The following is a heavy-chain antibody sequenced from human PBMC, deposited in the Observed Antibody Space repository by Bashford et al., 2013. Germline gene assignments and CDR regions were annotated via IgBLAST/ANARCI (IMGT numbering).Heavy chain of an antibody. CDR1: Y. D-gene: IGHD6-6*01. V-gene: IGHV4-4*07. Sequence: YTSWIRQPPGKGLEWIGRIYTSGSTNYNPSLKSRVTMSVDTSKNQFSLKLSSVTAADTAVYYCARDPNSSSFFPLDHYYYGMDVVGPRDHGHRLL. CDR3: ARDPNSSSFFPLDHYYYGMDV. J-gene: IGHJ6*02. CDR2: IYTSGST.